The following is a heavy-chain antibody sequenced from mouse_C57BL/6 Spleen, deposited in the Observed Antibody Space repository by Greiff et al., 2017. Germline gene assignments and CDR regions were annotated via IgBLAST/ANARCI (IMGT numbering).Heavy chain of an antibody. Sequence: VQLQQSGPELVKPGASVKISCKASGYSFTGYYMHWVKQSHGNILDWIGYIYPYNGVSSYNQKFKGKATLTVDKSSSTAYMELHSLTSEDSAVYYCARRGVYDDGDSMDYWGQGTSVTVSS. V-gene: IGHV1-31*01. CDR3: ARRGVYDDGDSMDY. CDR1: GYSFTGYY. D-gene: IGHD2-4*01. CDR2: IYPYNGVS. J-gene: IGHJ4*01.